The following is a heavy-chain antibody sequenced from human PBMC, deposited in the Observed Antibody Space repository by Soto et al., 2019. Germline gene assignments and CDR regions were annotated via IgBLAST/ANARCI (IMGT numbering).Heavy chain of an antibody. Sequence: SETLSLTCAVYGGSFSGYYWSWIRQPPGKGLEWIGEINHSGSTNYNPSLKSRVTISVDTSKNQFSLKLSSVTAADTAVYYCARLHGAYYYYYYMDVWGKGTTVTVS. CDR3: ARLHGAYYYYYYMDV. V-gene: IGHV4-34*01. CDR2: INHSGST. CDR1: GGSFSGYY. J-gene: IGHJ6*03. D-gene: IGHD3-16*01.